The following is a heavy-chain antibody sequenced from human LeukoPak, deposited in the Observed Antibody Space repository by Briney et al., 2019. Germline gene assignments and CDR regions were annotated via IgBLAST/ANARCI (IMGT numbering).Heavy chain of an antibody. Sequence: PSETLSLTCTVSGGSISSSSYYWGWIRQPPGKGLEWIGSIYYSGSTYYNPSLKSRVTISVDTSKNQFSLKLSSVTAADTAVYYCARQRTSTYYDILTGHDAFDIWGQGTMVTVSS. CDR2: IYYSGST. D-gene: IGHD3-9*01. CDR1: GGSISSSSYY. J-gene: IGHJ3*02. CDR3: ARQRTSTYYDILTGHDAFDI. V-gene: IGHV4-39*01.